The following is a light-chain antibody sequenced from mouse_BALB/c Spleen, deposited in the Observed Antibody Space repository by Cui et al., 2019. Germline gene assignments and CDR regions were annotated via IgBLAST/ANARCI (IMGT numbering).Light chain of an antibody. J-gene: IGKJ5*01. Sequence: DVQITQSPSYLAASTGETITINCRASKSISKYLAWYQEKPGKTNKLLIYSGSTLQSGIPPRFSGSGSGTDFTLTISSLEPEDFAMYYCQQHNEYPLTFGAGTKLELK. V-gene: IGKV16-104*01. CDR3: QQHNEYPLT. CDR1: KSISKY. CDR2: SGS.